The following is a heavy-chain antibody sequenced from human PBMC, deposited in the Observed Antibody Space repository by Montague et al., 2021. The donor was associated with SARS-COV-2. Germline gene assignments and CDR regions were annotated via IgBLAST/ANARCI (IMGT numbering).Heavy chain of an antibody. D-gene: IGHD1-26*01. CDR3: ARWWETVYYYGMDV. Sequence: SETLSLTCAVSGGSISSSSYYWGWIRQPPGKGLEWIGSIHYSGSTYYNPSLKSRVSISVDTSKNQFSLKLSSVTAADTAVCYCARWWETVYYYGMDVWGQGTTVTVSS. CDR2: IHYSGST. CDR1: GGSISSSSYY. V-gene: IGHV4-39*01. J-gene: IGHJ6*02.